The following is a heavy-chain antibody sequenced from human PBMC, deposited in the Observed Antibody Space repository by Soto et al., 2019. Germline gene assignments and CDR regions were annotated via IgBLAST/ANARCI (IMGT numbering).Heavy chain of an antibody. J-gene: IGHJ4*02. CDR1: GFSISSGGYY. CDR2: IYYSGTT. D-gene: IGHD6-19*01. V-gene: IGHV4-31*03. Sequence: TSETLSLTCTVSGFSISSGGYYWSWIRQHPGKGLEWIGYIYYSGTTHYNPSLKSRVTISVDTSKNQFSLKLSSVTAADTAVYYCARVARYSSDWYISHWGQGTLVTVSS. CDR3: ARVARYSSDWYISH.